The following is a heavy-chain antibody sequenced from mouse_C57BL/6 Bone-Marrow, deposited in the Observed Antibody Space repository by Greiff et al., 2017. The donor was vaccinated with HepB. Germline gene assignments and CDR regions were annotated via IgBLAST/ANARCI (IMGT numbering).Heavy chain of an antibody. CDR1: GFTFSDYG. CDR2: ISSGSSTI. Sequence: EVKVEESGGGLVKPGGSLKLSCAASGFTFSDYGMHWVRQAPEKGLEWVAYISSGSSTIYYADTVKGRFTISRDNAKNTLFLQMTSLRSEDTAMYYCARGIHYYGSSPAWFAYWGQGTLVTVSA. D-gene: IGHD1-1*01. CDR3: ARGIHYYGSSPAWFAY. V-gene: IGHV5-17*01. J-gene: IGHJ3*01.